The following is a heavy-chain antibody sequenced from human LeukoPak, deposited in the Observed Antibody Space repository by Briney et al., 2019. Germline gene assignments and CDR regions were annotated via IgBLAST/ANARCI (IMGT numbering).Heavy chain of an antibody. CDR2: LSYDGSNK. D-gene: IGHD2-15*01. Sequence: PGRSLRLSCAASGFNFNNYGMHWVRQAPGKGLEWVAGLSYDGSNKYYADSVKGRFTISRDNSKNTLYLQMNSLRAEDTAVCYCARDGYCSGGSCYSEISGDAFDIWGQGTMVTVSS. V-gene: IGHV3-30*03. CDR3: ARDGYCSGGSCYSEISGDAFDI. CDR1: GFNFNNYG. J-gene: IGHJ3*02.